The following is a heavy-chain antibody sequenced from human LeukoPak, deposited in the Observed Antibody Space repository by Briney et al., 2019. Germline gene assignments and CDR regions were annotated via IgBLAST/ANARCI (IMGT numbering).Heavy chain of an antibody. CDR1: GGSISNNNYY. J-gene: IGHJ4*02. V-gene: IGHV4-39*01. D-gene: IGHD3-22*01. CDR3: ARHRGDYYDSSGSFDY. Sequence: SETLSLTCTVSGGSISNNNYYWGWIRQPPGKGLEWIGNIYYTGSTYYDPSLKGRVTISVDTSKNQFSLKLSSVTAADTAVYYCARHRGDYYDSSGSFDYWGQGTLVTVSS. CDR2: IYYTGST.